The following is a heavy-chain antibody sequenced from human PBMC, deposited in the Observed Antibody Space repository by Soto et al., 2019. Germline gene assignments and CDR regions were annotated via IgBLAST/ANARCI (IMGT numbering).Heavy chain of an antibody. CDR3: AGDHLPYCGGDCYTYYFDY. J-gene: IGHJ4*02. V-gene: IGHV3-30-3*01. CDR1: GFTFSSYA. Sequence: QVQLVESGGGVVQPGRSLRLSCAASGFTFSSYAMHWVRQAPGKGLEWVAVISYDGSNKYYADSVKGRFTISRDNSKNTLYLQMNSLRAEDTAVYYCAGDHLPYCGGDCYTYYFDYWGQGTLVTVSS. CDR2: ISYDGSNK. D-gene: IGHD2-21*02.